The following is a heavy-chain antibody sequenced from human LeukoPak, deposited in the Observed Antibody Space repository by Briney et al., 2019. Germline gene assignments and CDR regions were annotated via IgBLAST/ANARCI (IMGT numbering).Heavy chain of an antibody. Sequence: PSETLSLTCTVSGGSVSSASYYWSWIRQPPGKGLGWIGYIYYIGSTNYNPSLKSRVTISGDTSKNQFSLKLSSVTAADTAVYYCARVGWYGGLTQFDYWGQGTLVTVSS. D-gene: IGHD3-10*01. CDR1: GGSVSSASYY. V-gene: IGHV4-61*01. CDR2: IYYIGST. J-gene: IGHJ4*02. CDR3: ARVGWYGGLTQFDY.